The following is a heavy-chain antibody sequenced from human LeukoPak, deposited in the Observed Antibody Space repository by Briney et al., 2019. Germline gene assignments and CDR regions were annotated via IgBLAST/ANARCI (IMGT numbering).Heavy chain of an antibody. CDR3: ACYGSGSRNWFDP. V-gene: IGHV3-23*01. CDR2: ISGSGGST. J-gene: IGHJ5*02. Sequence: PGGSLRLSCAASGFAFSSYAMSWVRQAPGKGLEWVSAISGSGGSTYYADSVKGRFTISRDNSKNTLYLQMNSLRAEDTAVYYCACYGSGSRNWFDPWGQGTLVTVSS. D-gene: IGHD3-10*01. CDR1: GFAFSSYA.